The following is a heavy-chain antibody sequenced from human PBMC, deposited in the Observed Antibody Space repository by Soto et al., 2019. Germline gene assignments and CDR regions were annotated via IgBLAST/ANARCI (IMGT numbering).Heavy chain of an antibody. CDR2: INGDGGTI. CDR1: GFTFSTSW. D-gene: IGHD3-16*01. J-gene: IGHJ4*02. Sequence: EVQLVEAGGGLVQPGVSLRLSCAASGFTFSTSWIHWVRQAPGKGLVWVSRINGDGGTINYADSVKGRFTISRDNAKNTVSLPMNSLSAADTAVYYCTRGGNHYFEYWGQGTLVTVSS. CDR3: TRGGNHYFEY. V-gene: IGHV3-74*01.